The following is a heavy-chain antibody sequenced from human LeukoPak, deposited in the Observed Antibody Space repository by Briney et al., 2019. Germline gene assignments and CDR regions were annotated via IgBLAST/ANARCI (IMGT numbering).Heavy chain of an antibody. CDR3: AKAPVTTCRGAFCYPFDY. J-gene: IGHJ4*02. Sequence: PGGSLRLSCAASGFTFSSYWMHWVRQAPGKGLVWVSAISDTGNTYHADSVKGRFTISRDSSKNTLFLQMNRLRPEDAAVYYCAKAPVTTCRGAFCYPFDYWGLGTLVTVSS. D-gene: IGHD2-15*01. CDR2: ISDTGNT. CDR1: GFTFSSYW. V-gene: IGHV3-23*01.